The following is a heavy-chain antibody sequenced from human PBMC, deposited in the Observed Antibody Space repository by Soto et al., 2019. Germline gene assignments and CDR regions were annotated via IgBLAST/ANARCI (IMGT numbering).Heavy chain of an antibody. CDR2: IYYSGNT. CDR1: DGSIRTGGYY. D-gene: IGHD1-1*01. V-gene: IGHV4-31*03. Sequence: TLSLTCTVSDGSIRTGGYYWSWIRHHPGKGLEWIGYIYYSGNTYYNPSLQSRVLISIDMSRNQFSLKLNSVTAADAAVYFCARGSTMSLYGVDVWGQGTTVTVSS. CDR3: ARGSTMSLYGVDV. J-gene: IGHJ6*02.